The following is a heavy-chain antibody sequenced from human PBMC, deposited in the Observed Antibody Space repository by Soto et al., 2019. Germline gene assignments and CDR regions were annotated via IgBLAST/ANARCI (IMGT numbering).Heavy chain of an antibody. CDR1: GGSLSSYY. Sequence: PSETLSLTCTVSGGSLSSYYWSWIRQSPGKGLENLGSIYFVDSTNYNPSFKSRITISVDPSRNQFSLELTSMTAADTAVYFCARHPGHCSGNGCYGYYTMDVWGQGTTVTVSS. CDR2: IYFVDST. V-gene: IGHV4-59*08. CDR3: ARHPGHCSGNGCYGYYTMDV. J-gene: IGHJ6*02. D-gene: IGHD2-2*01.